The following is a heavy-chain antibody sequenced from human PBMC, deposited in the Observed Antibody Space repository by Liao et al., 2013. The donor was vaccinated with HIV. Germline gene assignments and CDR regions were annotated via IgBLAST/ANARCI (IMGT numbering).Heavy chain of an antibody. CDR2: LYTSGSI. V-gene: IGHV4-59*10. Sequence: QVQLQQWGAGLLKPSETLSLTCTVSGASVSSGDFYWSWIRQPAGKGLEWIGRLYTSGSINYNSSLKSRVTMSIDTSKSQFSLKLNSVTAADTAVYYCARQRVLMGFDAFDIWGQGTMVTVS. CDR3: ARQRVLMGFDAFDI. D-gene: IGHD3-9*01. CDR1: GASVSSGDFY. J-gene: IGHJ3*02.